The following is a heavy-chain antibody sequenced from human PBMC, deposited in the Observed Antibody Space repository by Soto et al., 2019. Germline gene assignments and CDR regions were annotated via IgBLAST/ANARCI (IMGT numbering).Heavy chain of an antibody. J-gene: IGHJ5*02. V-gene: IGHV1-69*13. Sequence: SVKVSCKASGGTFSSYAISWVRQAPGQGLEWMGGIIPIFGTANYAQKFQGRVTITADESTSTAYMELSSLRSEDTAVYYCARDSSQRITIFGVVIPTLNWFDPWGQGTLVTVSS. CDR2: IIPIFGTA. CDR3: ARDSSQRITIFGVVIPTLNWFDP. D-gene: IGHD3-3*01. CDR1: GGTFSSYA.